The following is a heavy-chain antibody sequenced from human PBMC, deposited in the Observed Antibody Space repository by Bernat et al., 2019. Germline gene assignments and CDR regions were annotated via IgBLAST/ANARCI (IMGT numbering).Heavy chain of an antibody. CDR3: ARYDYGDYEAAFDY. CDR2: IYYSGST. CDR1: GGSISSSSYY. D-gene: IGHD4-17*01. J-gene: IGHJ4*02. Sequence: QLQLQESGPGLVKPSETLSLTCTVSGGSISSSSYYWGWIRQPPGKGLEWIGSIYYSGSTYYNPSLKSRVTISVDTSKNQFSLKLSSVTAADTAVYYCARYDYGDYEAAFDYWGQGTLVTVSS. V-gene: IGHV4-39*01.